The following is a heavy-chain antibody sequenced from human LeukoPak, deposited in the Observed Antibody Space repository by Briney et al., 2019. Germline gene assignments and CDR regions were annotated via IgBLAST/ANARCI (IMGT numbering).Heavy chain of an antibody. CDR2: ISAYNGNT. CDR3: ARDYYDSSGYYSPLNY. J-gene: IGHJ4*02. D-gene: IGHD3-22*01. Sequence: ASVKVSCKASGHTFTSYGISWVRQAPGQGLEWMGWISAYNGNTNYAQKLQGRVTMTTDTSTSTAYMELRSLRSDDTAVYYCARDYYDSSGYYSPLNYWGQGTLVTVSS. CDR1: GHTFTSYG. V-gene: IGHV1-18*01.